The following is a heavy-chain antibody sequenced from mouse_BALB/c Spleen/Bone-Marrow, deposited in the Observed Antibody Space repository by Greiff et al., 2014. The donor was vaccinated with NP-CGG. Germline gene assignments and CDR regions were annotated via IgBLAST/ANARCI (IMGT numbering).Heavy chain of an antibody. Sequence: VQLQQSGPSLVKPSQTLSLTCSVTGDSITSGYWNWVRKFPGNKFEYMGYISYNGSTYYNPSLQSRISITRATSKNQYYLQLNSVTTEDTATYYCTRDYGSSIDYWGQGTTLTVSS. CDR3: TRDYGSSIDY. V-gene: IGHV3-8*02. CDR2: ISYNGST. D-gene: IGHD1-1*01. CDR1: GDSITSGY. J-gene: IGHJ2*01.